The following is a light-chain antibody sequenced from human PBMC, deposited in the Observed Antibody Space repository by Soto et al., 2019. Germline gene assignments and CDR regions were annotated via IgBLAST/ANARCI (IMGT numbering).Light chain of an antibody. CDR1: SSDVGSYDL. CDR3: CSYATSNVI. CDR2: EAT. J-gene: IGLJ2*01. V-gene: IGLV2-23*01. Sequence: QSVLTQPASVSGSPGQSITISCTGTSSDVGSYDLVSWYQHHPGKAPKLMIYEATKRPSGVSNRFSGSKSGNTATLTISGLQAEDEADYYCCSYATSNVIFGGGTKVTVL.